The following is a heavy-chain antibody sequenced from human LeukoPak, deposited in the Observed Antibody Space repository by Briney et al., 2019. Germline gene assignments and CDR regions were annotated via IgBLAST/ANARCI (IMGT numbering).Heavy chain of an antibody. J-gene: IGHJ3*02. CDR3: ARGVYGTGPDI. V-gene: IGHV3-74*01. CDR1: GFTFSSYW. CDR2: IKTDVSST. D-gene: IGHD2-8*01. Sequence: PGGSLRLSCAASGFTFSSYWMHWVRHAPENVLVWVSRIKTDVSSTDYADSVKGRFTISRDNAKNTMYLQMNSLKAEDTAVYSCARGVYGTGPDIWGLGTMVTVSS.